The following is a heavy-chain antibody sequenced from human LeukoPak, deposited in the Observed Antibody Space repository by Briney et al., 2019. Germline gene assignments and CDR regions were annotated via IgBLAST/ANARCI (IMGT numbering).Heavy chain of an antibody. CDR1: GYTFTGYY. D-gene: IGHD2-2*01. CDR2: INPNSGGT. CDR3: AREMEGAADIVVVPAAIDY. J-gene: IGHJ4*02. V-gene: IGHV1-2*02. Sequence: ASVKVSCKASGYTFTGYYMHWVRQAPGQGLEWMGWINPNSGGTNYAQKFQGRVTMTRDTSISTAYMELSRLRSDDPAVYYCAREMEGAADIVVVPAAIDYWGQGTLVTVSS.